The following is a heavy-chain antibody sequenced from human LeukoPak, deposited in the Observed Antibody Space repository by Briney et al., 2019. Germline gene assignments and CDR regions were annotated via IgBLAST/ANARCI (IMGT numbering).Heavy chain of an antibody. D-gene: IGHD5-12*01. CDR1: GFTFSSYW. Sequence: GGSLRLSCAASGFTFSSYWMSWVRQAPGKGLEWVANIKKDGSENYYVDSVKGRFTISRDNAKNSLYLQMNSLRAEDTAVYYCARVGYSGYEDYWGQGTLVSVSS. V-gene: IGHV3-7*01. J-gene: IGHJ4*02. CDR3: ARVGYSGYEDY. CDR2: IKKDGSEN.